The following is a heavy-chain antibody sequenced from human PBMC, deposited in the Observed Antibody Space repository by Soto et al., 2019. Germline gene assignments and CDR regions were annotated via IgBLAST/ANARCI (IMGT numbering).Heavy chain of an antibody. CDR2: VVVGSGNT. Sequence: GASVKVSCKASGFTFTSSAVQWVRQARGQRLEWIGWVVVGSGNTNYAQKFQERVTITRDMSTSTAYMELSSLRSEDTAVYYCAIPRYDSSGYYYVDYWGQGTLVTVSS. V-gene: IGHV1-58*01. D-gene: IGHD3-22*01. J-gene: IGHJ4*02. CDR3: AIPRYDSSGYYYVDY. CDR1: GFTFTSSA.